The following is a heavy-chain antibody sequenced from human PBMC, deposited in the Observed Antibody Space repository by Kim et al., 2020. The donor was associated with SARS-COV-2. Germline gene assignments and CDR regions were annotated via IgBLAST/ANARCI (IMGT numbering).Heavy chain of an antibody. V-gene: IGHV3-7*01. CDR3: ASGLAGTTR. CDR2: IKQDGSEK. Sequence: GGSLRLSCAASGFTLSSYWMSWVRQAPGKGLEWVTNIKQDGSEKYYVDSVKGRFTISRDNAKNSLYLQMDSLRAEDTGVYYCASGLAGTTRWGQGAMVT. J-gene: IGHJ1*01. D-gene: IGHD1-7*01. CDR1: GFTLSSYW.